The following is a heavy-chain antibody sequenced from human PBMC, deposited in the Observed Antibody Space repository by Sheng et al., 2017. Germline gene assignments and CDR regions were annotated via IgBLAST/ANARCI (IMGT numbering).Heavy chain of an antibody. J-gene: IGHJ4*02. V-gene: IGHV3-7*01. CDR3: ARASGWQHLIQVLLDY. CDR2: IKEDGSET. Sequence: VQLVESGGGVVQPGRSLRLSCVASEFTFNNYWMSWVRQAPGKGLEWVANIKEDGSETHYVDSVKGRFTISRDNAKGSLYLQMNNLRDEDTAVYYCARASGWQHLIQVLLDYWGQGTLVTVSS. D-gene: IGHD5-18*01. CDR1: EFTFNNYW.